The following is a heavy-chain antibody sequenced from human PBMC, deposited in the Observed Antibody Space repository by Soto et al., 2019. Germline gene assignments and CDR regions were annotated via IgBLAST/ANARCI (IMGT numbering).Heavy chain of an antibody. V-gene: IGHV1-69*12. CDR1: GGTFSSYA. CDR3: ARDIDVKRVRGVRTSAFDI. CDR2: INPIFGTA. D-gene: IGHD3-16*01. J-gene: IGHJ3*02. Sequence: QVQLVQSGAEVKKPGSSVKVSCKASGGTFSSYAISWVRQAPGQGLEWMGGINPIFGTANYAQKFQGRVTITADESTSTAYRELSSLRSEDTAVYYCARDIDVKRVRGVRTSAFDIWGQGTMVTVSS.